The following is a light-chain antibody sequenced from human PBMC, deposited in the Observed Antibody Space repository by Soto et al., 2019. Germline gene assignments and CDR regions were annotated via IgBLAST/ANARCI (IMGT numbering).Light chain of an antibody. CDR1: QSVSSS. V-gene: IGKV3-11*01. CDR2: DAS. CDR3: QKRSNWPLS. Sequence: EIVLTQSPITLSLSPGERATLSCRASQSVSSSLAWYHQKPGQAPRLLIYDASNRATGIPARFSGSGSETGFNLTVSSLEPEDFAVYYCQKRSNWPLSLGGGTKVEIK. J-gene: IGKJ4*01.